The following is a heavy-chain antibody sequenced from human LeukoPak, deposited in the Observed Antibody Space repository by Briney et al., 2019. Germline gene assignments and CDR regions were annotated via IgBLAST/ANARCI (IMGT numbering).Heavy chain of an antibody. CDR3: ARGLNYYDSEDAFDI. J-gene: IGHJ3*02. V-gene: IGHV1-8*03. CDR2: MNPNSGNT. D-gene: IGHD3-22*01. CDR1: GYTFTSYD. Sequence: GSVKVSCKASGYTFTSYDINWVRQATGQGLEWMGWMNPNSGNTGYARKFQGRVTITRNTSISTAYMELSSLRSEDTAVYYCARGLNYYDSEDAFDIWGQGTMVTVPS.